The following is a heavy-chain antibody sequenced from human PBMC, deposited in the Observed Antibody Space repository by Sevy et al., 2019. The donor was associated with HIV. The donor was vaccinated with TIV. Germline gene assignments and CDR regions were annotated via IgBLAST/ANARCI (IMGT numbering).Heavy chain of an antibody. CDR1: GFTFSSYA. V-gene: IGHV3-30*04. CDR2: ISYDGSDK. CDR3: ARDGVSSGWYRGYYFDY. J-gene: IGHJ4*02. D-gene: IGHD6-19*01. Sequence: GGSLRLACAASGFTFSSYAMHWVRQAPGKGLEWVSFISYDGSDKYFADSVKGRFTISRDNSKNTLYLQMNSLRAEDTAVYYCARDGVSSGWYRGYYFDYWCQGTLVTVSS.